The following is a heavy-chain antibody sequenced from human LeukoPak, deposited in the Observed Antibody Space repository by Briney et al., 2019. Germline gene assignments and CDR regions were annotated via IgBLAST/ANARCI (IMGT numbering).Heavy chain of an antibody. Sequence: SQTLSLTCAISGDSVSRNSATWSWIRQSPSRGLEWLGRTYYRSKWYTDYPVSMKSRMIINPDTSKNQFSLQLNSVTPEDTAVYYCARVDRYRDFDFWGQGTLVTVSS. CDR2: TYYRSKWYT. CDR1: GDSVSRNSAT. CDR3: ARVDRYRDFDF. J-gene: IGHJ4*02. V-gene: IGHV6-1*01. D-gene: IGHD2-21*02.